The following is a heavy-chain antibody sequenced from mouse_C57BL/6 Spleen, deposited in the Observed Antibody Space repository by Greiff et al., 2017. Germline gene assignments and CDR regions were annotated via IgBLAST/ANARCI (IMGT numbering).Heavy chain of an antibody. CDR2: IRNKANGYTT. J-gene: IGHJ4*01. D-gene: IGHD3-2*02. V-gene: IGHV7-3*01. Sequence: EVQLVESGGGLVQPGGSLSLSCAASGFTFTDYYMSWVRQPPGKALEWLGFIRNKANGYTTEYSASVKGRFTISRANSPSILYLQMNALRAEDSATYYCARYRGSGYEDYYAMDYWGQGTSVTVSS. CDR3: ARYRGSGYEDYYAMDY. CDR1: GFTFTDYY.